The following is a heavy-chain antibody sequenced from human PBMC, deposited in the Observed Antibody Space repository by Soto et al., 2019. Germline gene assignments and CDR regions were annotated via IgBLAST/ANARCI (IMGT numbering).Heavy chain of an antibody. CDR2: IIPIFGTA. CDR1: GGTFSSYA. V-gene: IGHV1-69*01. D-gene: IGHD6-19*01. CDR3: ARGVSSGWTNWFDP. J-gene: IGHJ5*02. Sequence: QVQLVQSGAEVKKPGSSVKVSCKASGGTFSSYAISWVRQAPGLGLEWMGGIIPIFGTANYAQKFQGRVTITADESTCTAYMELSSLRSEDTAVYYCARGVSSGWTNWFDPWGQGTLVTVSS.